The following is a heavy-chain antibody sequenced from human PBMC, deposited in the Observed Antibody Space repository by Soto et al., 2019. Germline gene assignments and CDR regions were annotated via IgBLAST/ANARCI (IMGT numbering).Heavy chain of an antibody. CDR3: ARVYVAAAPNVYYYGTDV. V-gene: IGHV3-30-3*01. D-gene: IGHD6-13*01. Sequence: GGSLRLSCAASGFTFSSYAMHWVRQAPGKGLEWVAVISYDGSNKYYADSVKGRFTISRDNSKNTLYLQMNSLRAEDTAVYYCARVYVAAAPNVYYYGTDVWGQGTTVTVS. CDR1: GFTFSSYA. CDR2: ISYDGSNK. J-gene: IGHJ6*02.